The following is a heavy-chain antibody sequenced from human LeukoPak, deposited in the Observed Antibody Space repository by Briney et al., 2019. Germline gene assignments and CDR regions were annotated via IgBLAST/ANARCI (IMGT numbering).Heavy chain of an antibody. D-gene: IGHD3-3*01. CDR3: AKDPALLKISRYYDFWSGYFDY. Sequence: GGSLRLSCAASGFTFSSYAMSWVRQAPGKGLEWVSAISGSGGSTYYADSVKGRFTISRDNSKNTLYLQMNSLRAEDTAVYYCAKDPALLKISRYYDFWSGYFDYWGQGTLVTVSS. CDR1: GFTFSSYA. J-gene: IGHJ4*02. CDR2: ISGSGGST. V-gene: IGHV3-23*01.